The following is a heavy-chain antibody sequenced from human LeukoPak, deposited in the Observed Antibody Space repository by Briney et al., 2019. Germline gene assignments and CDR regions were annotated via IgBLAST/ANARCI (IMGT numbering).Heavy chain of an antibody. J-gene: IGHJ6*03. D-gene: IGHD2-21*01. Sequence: GGSLRLSCAASGFTFSSYSMNWVRQAPGKGLEWVSSISTSSIYIHYADSVKGRFTISRDDAKKSLDLQMNSLRAEDTAVYFCARYSEVYYYVDVWGAGTTVIVSS. V-gene: IGHV3-21*01. CDR1: GFTFSSYS. CDR3: ARYSEVYYYVDV. CDR2: ISTSSIYI.